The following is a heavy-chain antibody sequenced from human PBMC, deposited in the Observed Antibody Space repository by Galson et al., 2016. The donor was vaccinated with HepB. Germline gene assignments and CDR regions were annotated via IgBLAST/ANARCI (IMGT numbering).Heavy chain of an antibody. CDR1: GLSVSKNY. CDR2: IYSGGDT. D-gene: IGHD3-3*01. Sequence: SLSLSCAASGLSVSKNYMSWVRQAPGKGLEWVSVIYSGGDTYYADSVKGRFTIPRDNSKDRVYLQMNSLRAEDPAVYYCARENYDLWSGYYFGGFDYWGQGSLVTVSS. J-gene: IGHJ4*02. V-gene: IGHV3-53*01. CDR3: ARENYDLWSGYYFGGFDY.